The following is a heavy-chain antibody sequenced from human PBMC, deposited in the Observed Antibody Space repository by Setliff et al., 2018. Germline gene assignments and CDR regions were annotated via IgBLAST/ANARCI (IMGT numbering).Heavy chain of an antibody. CDR3: TRVGRQLVYYYYGMDV. D-gene: IGHD6-13*01. J-gene: IGHJ6*02. CDR1: GFTFSTYW. CDR2: IKSKAYGGTT. Sequence: GGSLRLSCAASGFTFSTYWMSWVRQAPGKGLEWVGFIKSKAYGGTTEYAASVKGRFTISRDDSKSIAYLQMNSLKTEDTAVYYCTRVGRQLVYYYYGMDVWGQGTTVTVS. V-gene: IGHV3-49*04.